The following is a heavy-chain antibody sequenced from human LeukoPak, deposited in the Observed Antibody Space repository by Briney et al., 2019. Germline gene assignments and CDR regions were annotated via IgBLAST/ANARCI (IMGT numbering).Heavy chain of an antibody. Sequence: GGSLRLSCAASGFTLSKYPMHWVRQAPGKGLEWVAVVSHDGVDKYYADSVKGRFTISRENSKNTLHLQMNSLRGEDTAVYYCATLHIAATGSHAVDVWGQGTTVTVSS. CDR1: GFTLSKYP. CDR2: VSHDGVDK. V-gene: IGHV3-30-3*01. D-gene: IGHD6-13*01. J-gene: IGHJ6*02. CDR3: ATLHIAATGSHAVDV.